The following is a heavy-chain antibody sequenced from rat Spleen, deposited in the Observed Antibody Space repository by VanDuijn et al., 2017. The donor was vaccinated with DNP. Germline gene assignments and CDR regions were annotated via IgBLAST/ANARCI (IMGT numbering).Heavy chain of an antibody. CDR1: GFTFSRYW. CDR2: ISYDGGST. V-gene: IGHV5-58*01. J-gene: IGHJ2*01. Sequence: EVQLVEIGGGLVQPGRSLKLSCVASGFTFSRYWMYWIRQAPTKGLEWVASISYDGGSTYYRDSVRGRFTISRDNAKSTLYLQMDNLRSEDTATYFCATYYGFNSYFFDYWGQGVMVTVSS. D-gene: IGHD1-9*01. CDR3: ATYYGFNSYFFDY.